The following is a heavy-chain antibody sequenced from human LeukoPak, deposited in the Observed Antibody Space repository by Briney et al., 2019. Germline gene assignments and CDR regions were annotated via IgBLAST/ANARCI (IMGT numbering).Heavy chain of an antibody. CDR1: GFTFSSYA. CDR3: AREGTYYDFWSGEGSF. D-gene: IGHD3-3*01. Sequence: PGGSLRLSCAASGFTFSSYAMHWVRQAPGKGLEWVAVISYDGSNKYYADSVKGRFTISRDNSKNTLYLQMNSLRAEDTAVYYCAREGTYYDFWSGEGSFWGQGTMVTVSS. V-gene: IGHV3-30-3*01. CDR2: ISYDGSNK. J-gene: IGHJ3*01.